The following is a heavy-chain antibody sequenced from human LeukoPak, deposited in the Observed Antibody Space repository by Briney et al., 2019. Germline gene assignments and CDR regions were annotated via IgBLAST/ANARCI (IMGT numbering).Heavy chain of an antibody. CDR3: ARALLGYSSSWPSSA. D-gene: IGHD6-13*01. V-gene: IGHV3-30*03. J-gene: IGHJ5*02. Sequence: GGSLRLSCAASGFTFSSYGMHWVRQAPGKGLEWVAVISYDGSNKYYADSVKGRFTISRDNSKNTLYLQMNSLRAEDTAVYYCARALLGYSSSWPSSAWGQGTLVTVSS. CDR1: GFTFSSYG. CDR2: ISYDGSNK.